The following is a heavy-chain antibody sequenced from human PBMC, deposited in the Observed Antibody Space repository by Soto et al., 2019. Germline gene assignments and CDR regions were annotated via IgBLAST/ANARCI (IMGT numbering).Heavy chain of an antibody. D-gene: IGHD6-6*01. CDR3: ARASSSSFRFDP. CDR1: GYTFTSYD. V-gene: IGHV1-8*01. CDR2: MNPNSGNT. J-gene: IGHJ5*02. Sequence: GASVKVSCKASGYTFTSYDINWVRQATGQGLEWMGWMNPNSGNTGYAQKFQGRVTMTRNTSISTAYMELSSLRSEDTAVYYCARASSSSFRFDPWGQGTLVTAPQ.